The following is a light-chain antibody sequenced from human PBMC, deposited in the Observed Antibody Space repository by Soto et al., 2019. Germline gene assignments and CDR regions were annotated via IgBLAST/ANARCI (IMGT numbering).Light chain of an antibody. V-gene: IGKV3-15*01. CDR2: GAS. J-gene: IGKJ1*01. Sequence: EIVLAQSPATLSVTPGERITVSCRATQTICQKLALYLQRPGQAPSLLMYGASTRATAIPARFSGSVSGTGFTLSITGLQSEDFAVYYCQQYNGWPWTVGQGTKVE. CDR1: QTICQK. CDR3: QQYNGWPWT.